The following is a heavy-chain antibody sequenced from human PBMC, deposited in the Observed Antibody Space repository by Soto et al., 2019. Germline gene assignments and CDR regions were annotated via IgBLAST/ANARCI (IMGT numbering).Heavy chain of an antibody. CDR2: INAGNGNT. CDR1: GYTFTSYA. CDR3: ARGFSGSDADWFEP. V-gene: IGHV1-3*01. J-gene: IGHJ5*02. Sequence: GASVKVSCKASGYTFTSYAMHWVRQAPGQRLEWMGWINAGNGNTKYSQKFQGRVTITRDTSASTAYMELSSLRSEDTAVYYCARGFSGSDADWFEPWGQGTPVTVSS. D-gene: IGHD2-21*02.